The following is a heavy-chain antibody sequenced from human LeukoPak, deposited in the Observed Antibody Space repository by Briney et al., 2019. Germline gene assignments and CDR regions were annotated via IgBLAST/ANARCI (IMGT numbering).Heavy chain of an antibody. J-gene: IGHJ4*02. CDR2: ISSGGSTI. Sequence: LSLTCAVYGGSFSGYYWSWIRQAPGKGLEWVSYISSGGSTIYYADSVRGRFTISRDTAKNSLYLEMNSLRDEDTAMYYCVRGDQEASEPAFDYWGQGTLVTVSS. CDR1: GGSFSGYY. CDR3: VRGDQEASEPAFDY. D-gene: IGHD1-14*01. V-gene: IGHV3-11*04.